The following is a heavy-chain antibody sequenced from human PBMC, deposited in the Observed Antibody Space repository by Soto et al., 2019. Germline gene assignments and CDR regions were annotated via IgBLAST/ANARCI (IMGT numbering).Heavy chain of an antibody. Sequence: QVQLVESGGGVVQPGGSLRLSCAVSGFTFSSYGMHWVRQAPGKGLEWVALTWYDGGNKYYADSVKGRFSISRDNSKTILYLQMNSLRDEDTAVYYCVRASGYNGYDYVYYYGMDVWGQGTTVTVSS. CDR3: VRASGYNGYDYVYYYGMDV. J-gene: IGHJ6*02. CDR1: GFTFSSYG. D-gene: IGHD5-12*01. V-gene: IGHV3-33*01. CDR2: TWYDGGNK.